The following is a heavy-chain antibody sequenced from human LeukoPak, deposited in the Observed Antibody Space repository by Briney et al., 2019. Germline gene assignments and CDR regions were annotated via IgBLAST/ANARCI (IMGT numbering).Heavy chain of an antibody. V-gene: IGHV3-23*01. CDR2: ISGSGGST. D-gene: IGHD6-19*01. J-gene: IGHJ3*02. CDR1: GFTFSSYG. CDR3: ARTGYSSGWGAFDI. Sequence: GSLRLSCAASGFTFSSYGMSWVRQAPGKGLEWVSAISGSGGSTYYADSVKGRFTISRDNSKNTLYLQMNSLRAEDTALYYCARTGYSSGWGAFDIWGQGTMVTVSS.